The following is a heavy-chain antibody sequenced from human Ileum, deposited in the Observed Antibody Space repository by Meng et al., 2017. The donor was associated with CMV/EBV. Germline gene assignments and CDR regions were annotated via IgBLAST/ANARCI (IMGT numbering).Heavy chain of an antibody. Sequence: GESLKISCAASGFTFDDYTMHWVRQPPGKGLECVSPINWDGGTTYYAASVKGRFAVSRDNGKHSLYLQMNSLTTEDTAFYYCANGIGSAYYVSWGQGTLVTVSS. D-gene: IGHD3-22*01. CDR3: ANGIGSAYYVS. J-gene: IGHJ4*02. CDR2: INWDGGTT. V-gene: IGHV3-43*01. CDR1: GFTFDDYT.